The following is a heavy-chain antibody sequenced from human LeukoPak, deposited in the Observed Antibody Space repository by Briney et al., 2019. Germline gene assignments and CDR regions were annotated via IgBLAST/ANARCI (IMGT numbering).Heavy chain of an antibody. D-gene: IGHD3-22*01. Sequence: PGGSLRLSCAASGFTFSTYWMHWVRQVPGKGLVWVSRINSDGSNTRYADSVEGRFTVSRDNSKNTLYLQMNSLRAEDTAVYYCAKDPAYYYDSSGYADYWGQGTLVTVSS. V-gene: IGHV3-74*01. CDR2: INSDGSNT. CDR3: AKDPAYYYDSSGYADY. J-gene: IGHJ4*02. CDR1: GFTFSTYW.